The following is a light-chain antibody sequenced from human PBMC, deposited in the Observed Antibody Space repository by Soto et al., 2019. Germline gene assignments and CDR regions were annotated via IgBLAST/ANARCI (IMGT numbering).Light chain of an antibody. V-gene: IGKV3-15*01. CDR1: QSVSSN. CDR2: GAS. CDR3: QQYNNWPPLT. Sequence: EIVMTQSPATLSVSPGERATLSCRASQSVSSNLAWYQQKPGQAPRLLIYGASTRATGIPVRFSGSGFGTDFTLTISSLQSEDFAVYYCQQYNNWPPLTFGGGTKVDIK. J-gene: IGKJ4*01.